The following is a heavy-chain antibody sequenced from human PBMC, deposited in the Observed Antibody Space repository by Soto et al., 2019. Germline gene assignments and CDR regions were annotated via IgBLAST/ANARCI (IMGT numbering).Heavy chain of an antibody. CDR2: IYYSGST. CDR1: GGSISSYY. V-gene: IGHV4-59*01. D-gene: IGHD3-3*01. Sequence: QVQLQESGPGLVKPSETLSLTCTVSGGSISSYYWSWIRQPPGKGLEWIGYIYYSGSTNYNPSLKSRVTISVDTSKNQFSLKLSSVTAADTAVYYCARANFWSGYYYHFDYWGQGTLVTVSS. J-gene: IGHJ4*02. CDR3: ARANFWSGYYYHFDY.